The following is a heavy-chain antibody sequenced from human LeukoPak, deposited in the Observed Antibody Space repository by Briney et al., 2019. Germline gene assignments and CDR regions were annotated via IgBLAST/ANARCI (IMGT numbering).Heavy chain of an antibody. D-gene: IGHD5-24*01. V-gene: IGHV1-69-2*01. Sequence: VKVSCKVSGYTFTDYYMHWVQQAPGKGLEWMGLVDPEDGETIYAEKFQGRVTITADTSTDTAYMELSSVRSEDTAVYYCATGVRMATALCAFDIWGQGTMVTVSS. CDR2: VDPEDGET. CDR3: ATGVRMATALCAFDI. CDR1: GYTFTDYY. J-gene: IGHJ3*02.